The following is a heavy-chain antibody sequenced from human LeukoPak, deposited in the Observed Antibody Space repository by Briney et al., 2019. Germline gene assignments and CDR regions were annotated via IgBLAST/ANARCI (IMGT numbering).Heavy chain of an antibody. Sequence: GGSLRLSCAASGFTFSSYWMSWVRQAPGKGLEWVANINQDGSEKYYVDSVKGRFTISRDNAKNSLYLQMNSLRAEDTAVYYCARSVEGDYAGYFDYWGQGTLVTVSS. D-gene: IGHD3-16*01. J-gene: IGHJ4*02. CDR1: GFTFSSYW. V-gene: IGHV3-7*01. CDR2: INQDGSEK. CDR3: ARSVEGDYAGYFDY.